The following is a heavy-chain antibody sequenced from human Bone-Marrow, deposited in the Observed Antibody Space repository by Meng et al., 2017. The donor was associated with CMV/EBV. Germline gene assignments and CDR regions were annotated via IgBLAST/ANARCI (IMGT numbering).Heavy chain of an antibody. CDR1: GFTFGSYA. V-gene: IGHV3-23*01. D-gene: IGHD6-19*01. CDR3: AKLSVIGVAVAGPGY. J-gene: IGHJ4*02. CDR2: ISGSGGST. Sequence: LSLTCAASGFTFGSYAMSWVRQAPGKGLEWVSAISGSGGSTYYADSVKGRFAISRDNSENTLYLQMNSLRAEDTAVYYCAKLSVIGVAVAGPGYWGQGTLVNGAS.